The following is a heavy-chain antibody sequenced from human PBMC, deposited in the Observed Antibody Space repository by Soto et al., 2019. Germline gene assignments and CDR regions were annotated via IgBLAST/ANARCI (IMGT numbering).Heavy chain of an antibody. Sequence: EVQLVESWGSLVQPGGSLRLSCAVSGFSFGNNWLHWVRQAPGKVLEWGSRMNSDGSTINYADSVKGRFTVSRDNAKNTLYLQMNSLRAEDTAVYYCATAEVDYWGPGTLFTVSS. J-gene: IGHJ4*02. CDR2: MNSDGSTI. CDR3: ATAEVDY. V-gene: IGHV3-74*01. CDR1: GFSFGNNW.